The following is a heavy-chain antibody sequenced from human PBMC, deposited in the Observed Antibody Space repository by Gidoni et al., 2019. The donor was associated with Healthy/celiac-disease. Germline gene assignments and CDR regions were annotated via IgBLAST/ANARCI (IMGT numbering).Heavy chain of an antibody. J-gene: IGHJ6*02. CDR2: INHSGST. CDR3: ARFKYGGYCSSTSCYTYYYYGMDV. D-gene: IGHD2-2*01. Sequence: EINHSGSTNYNPSLKSRVTISVDTSKNQFSLKLSSVTAADTAVYYCARFKYGGYCSSTSCYTYYYYGMDVWGQGTTVTVSS. V-gene: IGHV4-34*01.